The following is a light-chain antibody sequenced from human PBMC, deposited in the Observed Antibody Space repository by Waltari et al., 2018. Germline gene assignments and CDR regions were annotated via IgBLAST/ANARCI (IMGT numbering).Light chain of an antibody. CDR3: CSYAGSDTWV. Sequence: QSALTQPASVSGSPGQSITISCTGTSRALGSHAFNLVPWYQQHPGKAPKLMIYEGNKRPSGVSSRFSGSKSGNTASLTISGLQAEDEADYYCCSYAGSDTWVFGGGTKLTVL. CDR1: SRALGSHAFNL. V-gene: IGLV2-23*01. J-gene: IGLJ3*02. CDR2: EGN.